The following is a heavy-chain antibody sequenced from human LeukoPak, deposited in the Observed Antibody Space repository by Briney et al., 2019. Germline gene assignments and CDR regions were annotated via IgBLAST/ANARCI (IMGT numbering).Heavy chain of an antibody. CDR3: ARGYRSYGYSHLYYFDY. J-gene: IGHJ4*02. CDR1: GGSISSYY. V-gene: IGHV4-59*01. CDR2: VYYSGST. D-gene: IGHD5-18*01. Sequence: PSETLSLTCTVSGGSISSYYWSWIRQPPGMGLEWIAYVYYSGSTKYNPSLKSRVTISVDTSKNQFSLKLSSVTAADTAVYYCARGYRSYGYSHLYYFDYWGQGTLVTVSS.